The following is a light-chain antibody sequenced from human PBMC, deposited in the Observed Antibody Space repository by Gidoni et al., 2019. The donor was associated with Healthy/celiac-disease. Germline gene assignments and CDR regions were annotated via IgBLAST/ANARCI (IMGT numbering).Light chain of an antibody. CDR1: QSVSSSY. Sequence: DIVLTQTPGTLSLSPGERATLSCRASQSVSSSYLAWYQQKHGQAPSLLIYVASSRATGIPDMFSGSGSGTDFTLTISRLEPEDFAVYYCQQYGSSPQTFGGGTKVEIK. CDR3: QQYGSSPQT. J-gene: IGKJ4*01. V-gene: IGKV3-20*01. CDR2: VAS.